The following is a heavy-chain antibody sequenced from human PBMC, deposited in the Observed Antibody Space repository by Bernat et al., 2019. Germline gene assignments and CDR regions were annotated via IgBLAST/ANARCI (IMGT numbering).Heavy chain of an antibody. D-gene: IGHD2-15*01. Sequence: EVQLVESGGGLVQPGGSLRLSCAASGFTFSSYEMNWVRQAPGKGLEWVSYISSSGSTIYYADSVKGRFTISRDNAKNSLYLQMNSLRAEDTAVYYCARYCSGGSCHYYMDVGGKGTTVTVSS. CDR1: GFTFSSYE. CDR3: ARYCSGGSCHYYMDV. CDR2: ISSSGSTI. J-gene: IGHJ6*03. V-gene: IGHV3-48*03.